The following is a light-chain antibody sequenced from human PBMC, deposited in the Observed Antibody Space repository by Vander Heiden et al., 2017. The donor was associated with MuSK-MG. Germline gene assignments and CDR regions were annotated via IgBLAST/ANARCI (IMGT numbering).Light chain of an antibody. Sequence: QSALPQPPSVSGSPGPSVTISCPGPSRDVGRYTRVSSYQQPPGTAPKRMIYEVSNRHSGVPDRFSGSKSGNTASLTIAGLQAEDEADDYCSSYTSSSTPHVVFGGGTKRTVL. CDR1: SRDVGRYTR. CDR3: SSYTSSSTPHVV. V-gene: IGLV2-18*02. CDR2: EVS. J-gene: IGLJ2*01.